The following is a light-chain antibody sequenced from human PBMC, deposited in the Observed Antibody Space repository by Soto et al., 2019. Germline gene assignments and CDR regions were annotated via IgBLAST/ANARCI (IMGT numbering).Light chain of an antibody. V-gene: IGLV2-14*01. J-gene: IGLJ1*01. Sequence: QSVLTQPACVSLSPGQSITISCTGTSSDVGGYNYVSLYQQHPGKAPKLMIYAVTDRPSGVSSRFSGSKSGNTASLTISGLQAEDEADYYCSSYTSSSTLFGTGTKVTVL. CDR2: AVT. CDR1: SSDVGGYNY. CDR3: SSYTSSSTL.